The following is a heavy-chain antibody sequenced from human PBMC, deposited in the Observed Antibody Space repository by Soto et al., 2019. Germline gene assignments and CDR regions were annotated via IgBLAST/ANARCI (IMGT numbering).Heavy chain of an antibody. CDR3: ARVLPTLYVKDEGMIDY. CDR2: IWYDGSNK. Sequence: GGSLRLSCAASGFTFSSYGMHWVRQAPGKGLEWVAVIWYDGSNKYYADSVKGRFTISRDNSKNTLYLQMNSLRAEDTAVYYCARVLPTLYVKDEGMIDYWGQGTLVTVSS. V-gene: IGHV3-33*01. J-gene: IGHJ4*02. D-gene: IGHD2-8*01. CDR1: GFTFSSYG.